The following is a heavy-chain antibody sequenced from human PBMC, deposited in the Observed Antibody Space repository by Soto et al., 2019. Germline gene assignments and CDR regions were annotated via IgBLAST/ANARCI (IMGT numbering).Heavy chain of an antibody. J-gene: IGHJ4*02. V-gene: IGHV1-18*01. CDR3: ARSAYYDILTGYYNVMGY. D-gene: IGHD3-9*01. CDR2: TSAYNGNT. CDR1: CYTFTSYC. Sequence: GAPVKVFCKASCYTFTSYCISWVRQAPGQGVEWMGWTSAYNGNTNYAQKLQGRVTMTTDTSTSTAYMELRSLRSDDTAVYYCARSAYYDILTGYYNVMGYWGQGTLVTVSS.